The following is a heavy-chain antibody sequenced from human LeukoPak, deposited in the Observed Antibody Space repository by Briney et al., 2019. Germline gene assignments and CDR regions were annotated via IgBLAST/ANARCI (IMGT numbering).Heavy chain of an antibody. Sequence: PGGSLRLSCAASGFTFSSYGMHWVRQAPGKGLEWVAFIRYDGSNKYYADSVKGRFTISRDNSKNSLYLQMNSLRAEDTAVYYCARDGGRYYYDSSGYAFDIWGQGTMVTVSS. D-gene: IGHD3-22*01. CDR2: IRYDGSNK. V-gene: IGHV3-30*02. CDR1: GFTFSSYG. J-gene: IGHJ3*02. CDR3: ARDGGRYYYDSSGYAFDI.